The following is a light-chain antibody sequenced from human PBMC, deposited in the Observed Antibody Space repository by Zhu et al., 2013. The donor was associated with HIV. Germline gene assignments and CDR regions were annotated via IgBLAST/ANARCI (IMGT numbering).Light chain of an antibody. CDR3: QQAKGSPPYS. CDR2: AAS. J-gene: IGKJ2*03. CDR1: QNINNW. Sequence: DIQMTQSPSSVSASVGDRVTITCRANQNINNWLAWYQQKPGKAPKLLVYAASNLQSGVPSRFTGSGSGTDFTLTISSLQPEDFAIYYCQQAKGSPPYSFGQGTKVEI. V-gene: IGKV1-12*01.